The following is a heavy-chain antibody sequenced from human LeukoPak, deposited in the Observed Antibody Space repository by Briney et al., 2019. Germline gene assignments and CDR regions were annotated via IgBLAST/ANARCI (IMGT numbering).Heavy chain of an antibody. CDR3: ARVLSGSYSY. Sequence: PGGSLRLSCAASGFTFSSYEMNWVRQAPGKRLEWVSYISSSGSTIYYADSVKGRFTISRDNAKNSLYLQMNSLRAEDTAVYYCARVLSGSYSYWGQGTLVTVSS. J-gene: IGHJ4*02. CDR1: GFTFSSYE. V-gene: IGHV3-48*03. CDR2: ISSSGSTI. D-gene: IGHD1-26*01.